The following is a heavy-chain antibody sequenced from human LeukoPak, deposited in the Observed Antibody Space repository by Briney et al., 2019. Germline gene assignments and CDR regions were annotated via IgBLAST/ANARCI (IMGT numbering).Heavy chain of an antibody. V-gene: IGHV3-21*01. J-gene: IGHJ4*02. Sequence: GGSLRLSCAASGFTFSSYSMNWVRQAPGKGLEWVSSISSSSSYTYYADSVKGRFTISRDNAKNSLSLQMNSLRAEDTAVYYCARDRDDYPYYWGQGTLVTVSS. CDR2: ISSSSSYT. CDR3: ARDRDDYPYY. D-gene: IGHD4-11*01. CDR1: GFTFSSYS.